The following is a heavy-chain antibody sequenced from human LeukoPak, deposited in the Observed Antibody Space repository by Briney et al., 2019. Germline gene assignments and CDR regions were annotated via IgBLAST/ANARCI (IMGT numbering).Heavy chain of an antibody. J-gene: IGHJ4*02. Sequence: GGSLRPSFAAPGFTFNNYAMTWFRQAPGKGLDGVSPISGGGETTYYADSAKGRFTISRDNSQNTLYLQMNSLRAEDTAVYYCARDYADYVGYFFFDYWGQGTLVTVSS. CDR2: ISGGGETT. CDR3: ARDYADYVGYFFFDY. D-gene: IGHD4-17*01. V-gene: IGHV3-23*01. CDR1: GFTFNNYA.